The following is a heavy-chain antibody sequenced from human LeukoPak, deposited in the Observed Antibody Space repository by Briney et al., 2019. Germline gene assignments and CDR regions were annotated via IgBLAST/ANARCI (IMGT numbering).Heavy chain of an antibody. D-gene: IGHD3-22*01. J-gene: IGHJ4*02. CDR1: GGSFSGYY. Sequence: SETLSLTCAVYGGSFSGYYWSWIRQPPGKGLEWIGEINHSGSTNYNPSLKSRVTISVDTSKDQFSLKLSSVTAADTAVYYCARGLFGYDSSPYYYWGQGTLVTVSS. CDR3: ARGLFGYDSSPYYY. V-gene: IGHV4-34*01. CDR2: INHSGST.